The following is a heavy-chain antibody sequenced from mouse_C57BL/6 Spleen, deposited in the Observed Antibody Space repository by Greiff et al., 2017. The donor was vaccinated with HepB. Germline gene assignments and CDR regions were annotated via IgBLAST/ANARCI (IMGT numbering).Heavy chain of an antibody. D-gene: IGHD2-4*01. CDR1: GYTFTDYE. Sequence: QVQLQQSGAELVRPGASVTLSCKASGYTFTDYEMHWVKQTPVHGLEWIGAIDPETGGTAYNQKFKGKAILTADKSSSTAYMELRSLTSEDFAVYYCTVYDYAYWGQGTLVTVSA. V-gene: IGHV1-15*01. CDR2: IDPETGGT. CDR3: TVYDYAY. J-gene: IGHJ3*01.